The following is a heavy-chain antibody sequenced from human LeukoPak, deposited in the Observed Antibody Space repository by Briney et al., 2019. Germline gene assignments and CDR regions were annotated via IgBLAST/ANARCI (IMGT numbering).Heavy chain of an antibody. CDR2: ISAYNGNT. Sequence: ASVKVSCKASGGTFSSYAISWVRQAPGQGLEWMGWISAYNGNTNYAQKLQGRVTMTTDTSTSTAYMELRSLRSDDTAVYYCARGLGYCSSTSCFGGWFDPWGQGTLVTVSS. CDR1: GGTFSSYA. CDR3: ARGLGYCSSTSCFGGWFDP. D-gene: IGHD2-2*01. V-gene: IGHV1-18*01. J-gene: IGHJ5*02.